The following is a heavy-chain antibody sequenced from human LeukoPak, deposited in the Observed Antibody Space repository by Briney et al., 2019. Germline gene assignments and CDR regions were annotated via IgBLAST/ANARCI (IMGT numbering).Heavy chain of an antibody. V-gene: IGHV1-2*02. D-gene: IGHD1-26*01. CDR1: GYTFTGYY. Sequence: ASVKVSCKASGYTFTGYYMHWVGQAPGQGLEWMGWINPNSGGTNYAQKFQGRVTMTRDTSINTDYMELSRLRSDDTAVYYCAKEDSGSSIDYWGQGTLVTVSS. J-gene: IGHJ4*02. CDR3: AKEDSGSSIDY. CDR2: INPNSGGT.